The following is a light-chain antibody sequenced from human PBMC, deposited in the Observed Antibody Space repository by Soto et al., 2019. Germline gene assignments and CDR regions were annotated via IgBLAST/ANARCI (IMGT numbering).Light chain of an antibody. Sequence: QSALTQPASVSGSPGQSITISCTGTSSDVGNYNYVSWYQQHPGKAPKLMIYDVSNRPSGVSNRFSGSKSGITASLTISGLQAEDEADYYCSSYTSSSTYVCGTGTKVTVL. CDR1: SSDVGNYNY. J-gene: IGLJ1*01. CDR3: SSYTSSSTYV. V-gene: IGLV2-14*01. CDR2: DVS.